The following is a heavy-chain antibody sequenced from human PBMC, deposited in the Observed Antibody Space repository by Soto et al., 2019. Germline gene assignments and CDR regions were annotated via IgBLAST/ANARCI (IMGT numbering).Heavy chain of an antibody. CDR2: IGTAGDT. CDR1: GFTFSGFD. V-gene: IGHV3-13*01. CDR3: ARGQEVGAHFFDS. J-gene: IGHJ4*02. Sequence: GGSLRLSCEASGFTFSGFDMHWIRQPTGKGLEWVSTIGTAGDTYYAVSVKGRFTISRDNAKNSLSLQMNSLRAGDTAVYFCARGQEVGAHFFDSWGQGXQVTVSS. D-gene: IGHD2-15*01.